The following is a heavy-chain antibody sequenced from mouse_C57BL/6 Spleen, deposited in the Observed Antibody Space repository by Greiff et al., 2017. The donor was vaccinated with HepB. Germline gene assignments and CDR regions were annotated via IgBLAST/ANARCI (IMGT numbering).Heavy chain of an antibody. D-gene: IGHD2-12*01. J-gene: IGHJ4*01. V-gene: IGHV1-69*01. CDR1: GYTFTSYW. CDR3: ARRLRGVYYAMDF. CDR2: IDPSDSYT. Sequence: QVQLQQPGAELVMPGASVKLSCKASGYTFTSYWMHWVKQRPGQGLEWIGEIDPSDSYTNYNQKFKGKSTLTVDKSSSTAYMQLSSLTSEDSAVYFCARRLRGVYYAMDFWGQGTSVTVSS.